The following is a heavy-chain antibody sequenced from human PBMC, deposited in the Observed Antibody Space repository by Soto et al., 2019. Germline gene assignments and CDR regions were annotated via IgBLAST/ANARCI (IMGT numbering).Heavy chain of an antibody. J-gene: IGHJ5*02. CDR2: IYHSGST. CDR1: GGSISSGGYS. Sequence: SETLSLTCAVSGGSISSGGYSWSWIRQPPGKGLEWIGYIYHSGSTYYNPSLKSRVTISVDRSKNQFSLKLRSVTAADTAVYYCARVFVRYFDWSKGWFDPWGQGTLVTVSS. CDR3: ARVFVRYFDWSKGWFDP. V-gene: IGHV4-30-2*01. D-gene: IGHD3-9*01.